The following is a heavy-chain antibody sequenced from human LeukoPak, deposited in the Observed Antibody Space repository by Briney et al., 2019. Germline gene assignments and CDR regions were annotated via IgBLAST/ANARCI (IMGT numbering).Heavy chain of an antibody. Sequence: ASVKVSCKASGYTFTGYYMHWVRQAPGQGLEWMGWINPNSGGTNYVQKFQGRVTMTRDTSISTAYMELSRLRSDDTAVYYCARERAAGYYYMDVWGKGTTVTVSS. D-gene: IGHD3-10*01. CDR1: GYTFTGYY. J-gene: IGHJ6*03. V-gene: IGHV1-2*02. CDR2: INPNSGGT. CDR3: ARERAAGYYYMDV.